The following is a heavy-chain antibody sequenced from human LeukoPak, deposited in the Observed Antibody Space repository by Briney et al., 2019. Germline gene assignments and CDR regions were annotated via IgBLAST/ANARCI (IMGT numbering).Heavy chain of an antibody. CDR3: ARYARNLPAAMWWGNYYYYGMDV. V-gene: IGHV4-39*01. CDR2: IYYSGNT. J-gene: IGHJ6*02. Sequence: SETLSLTCTVSGGSISSSSFYWGWIRQPPGKGLEWIGSIYYSGNTYYNPSLKSRVTISVDTSKNQFSLKLSSVTAADTAVYYCARYARNLPAAMWWGNYYYYGMDVWGQGTTVTVSS. D-gene: IGHD2-2*01. CDR1: GGSISSSSFY.